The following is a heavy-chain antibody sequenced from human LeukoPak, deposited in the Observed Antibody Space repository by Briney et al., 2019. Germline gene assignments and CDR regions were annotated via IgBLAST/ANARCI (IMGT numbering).Heavy chain of an antibody. Sequence: GGSLRLSCAASGFTFSTHWMHWARQAPGKGLEWVSRMNSDGSSSSYADSVKGRFTISRDNDKNTLYLQMNSLRAEDTAVYYCARGGDGSNIYWYFDLWGRGTLVTVSS. D-gene: IGHD5-24*01. J-gene: IGHJ2*01. CDR2: MNSDGSSS. V-gene: IGHV3-74*01. CDR3: ARGGDGSNIYWYFDL. CDR1: GFTFSTHW.